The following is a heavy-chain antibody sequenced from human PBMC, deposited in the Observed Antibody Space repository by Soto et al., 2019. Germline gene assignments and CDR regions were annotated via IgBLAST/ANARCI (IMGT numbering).Heavy chain of an antibody. CDR3: ARVRIVLMVYAPTTPYGMDV. J-gene: IGHJ6*02. V-gene: IGHV4-30-4*01. D-gene: IGHD2-8*01. Sequence: QVQLQESGPGLVKPSQTLSLTCTVSGGSISSGDYYWSWIRQPPGKGLEWIGYIYYSGSTYYNPFXXXRVTFSVHTSXXQXSXXLSSVTAADTAVYYCARVRIVLMVYAPTTPYGMDVWGQGTTVTVSS. CDR1: GGSISSGDYY. CDR2: IYYSGST.